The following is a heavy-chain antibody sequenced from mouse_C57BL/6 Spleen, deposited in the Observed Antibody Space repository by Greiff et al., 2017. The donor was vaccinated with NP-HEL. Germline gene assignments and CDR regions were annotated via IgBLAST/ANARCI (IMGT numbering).Heavy chain of an antibody. CDR2: IYPGDGDT. J-gene: IGHJ2*01. V-gene: IGHV1-82*01. D-gene: IGHD1-1*01. CDR1: GYAFSSSW. CDR3: ARYGSYGSSSYYFDY. Sequence: VQLQQSGPELVKPGASVKISCKASGYAFSSSWMNWVKQRPGKGLEWIGRIYPGDGDTNYNGKFKGKATLTADKSSSTAYMQLSSLTSEDSAVYFCARYGSYGSSSYYFDYWGQGTTLTVSS.